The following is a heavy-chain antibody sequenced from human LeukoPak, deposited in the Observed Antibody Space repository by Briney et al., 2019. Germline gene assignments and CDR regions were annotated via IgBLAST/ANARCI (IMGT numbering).Heavy chain of an antibody. Sequence: ASVKVSCKASGYTFSSYYMHWVRQAPGQGLEWMGIINPTGGGTNYAQKFQGRVTMTRDTSTSTVYMELSSLRSEDTAVYYCARDPPIRGHYDSSGYYETGGGYWGQGTLVTVSS. CDR2: INPTGGGT. V-gene: IGHV1-46*01. J-gene: IGHJ4*02. CDR1: GYTFSSYY. CDR3: ARDPPIRGHYDSSGYYETGGGY. D-gene: IGHD3-22*01.